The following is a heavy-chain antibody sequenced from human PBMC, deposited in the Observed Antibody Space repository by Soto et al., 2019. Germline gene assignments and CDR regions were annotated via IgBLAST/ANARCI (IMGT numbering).Heavy chain of an antibody. Sequence: NPSETLSLTCTVSGGSISSSSYYWGWIRQPPGKGLEWIGSIYYSGSTYYSPSLKSRVTISVDTSRNQFSLKLSSVTAADTAVYYCARHIEAGIAANNAFDIWGQGTMVTVSS. CDR2: IYYSGST. J-gene: IGHJ3*02. D-gene: IGHD6-13*01. CDR3: ARHIEAGIAANNAFDI. V-gene: IGHV4-39*01. CDR1: GGSISSSSYY.